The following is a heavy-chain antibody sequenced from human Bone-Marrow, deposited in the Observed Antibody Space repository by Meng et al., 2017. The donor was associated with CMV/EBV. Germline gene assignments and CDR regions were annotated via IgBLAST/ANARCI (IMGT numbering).Heavy chain of an antibody. V-gene: IGHV1-8*03. CDR2: MNPNSGNT. J-gene: IGHJ5*02. Sequence: KDSGYTFTSYDINWVRQATGQGLEWMGWMNPNSGNTGYAQKFQGRVTITRNTSISTAYMELSSLRSEDTAVYYCARGGSIVVVPLDPWGQGTLVTVSS. CDR3: ARGGSIVVVPLDP. D-gene: IGHD2-2*01. CDR1: GYTFTSYD.